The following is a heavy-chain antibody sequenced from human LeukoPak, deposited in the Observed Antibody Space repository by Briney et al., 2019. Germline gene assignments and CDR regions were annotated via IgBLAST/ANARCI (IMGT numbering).Heavy chain of an antibody. Sequence: GGSLRLSCAASGFTFSSYAMSWVRQAPGKGLEWVSAISGSGGSTYYADSVKGRFTISRDNSKNTLYLQMNSLRAEDTAVYYCAKGGRYCSGGSCYRNWYFDLWGRGTLVTVSS. CDR3: AKGGRYCSGGSCYRNWYFDL. V-gene: IGHV3-23*01. J-gene: IGHJ2*01. D-gene: IGHD2-15*01. CDR1: GFTFSSYA. CDR2: ISGSGGST.